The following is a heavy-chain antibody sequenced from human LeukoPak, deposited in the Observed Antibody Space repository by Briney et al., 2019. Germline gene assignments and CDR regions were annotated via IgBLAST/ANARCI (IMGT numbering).Heavy chain of an antibody. V-gene: IGHV3-48*01. J-gene: IGHJ4*02. CDR1: GFTFSSSG. CDR2: ISSGSSTI. CDR3: ARDLSLYGPFDY. Sequence: GGSLRLSCAASGFTFSSSGMNWVRQAPGKGLEWVSYISSGSSTIYYADSVKGRFTISRDNAKNSLYLQMNSLRAEDTAVYYCARDLSLYGPFDYWGQGTLVTVSS. D-gene: IGHD3-10*01.